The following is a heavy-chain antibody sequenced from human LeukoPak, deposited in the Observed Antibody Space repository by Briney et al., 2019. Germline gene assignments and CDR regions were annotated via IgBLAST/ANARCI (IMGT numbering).Heavy chain of an antibody. Sequence: GGSLRLSCAASGFTFSSYAMSWVRQAPGKGLEWVSAISGSGGSAYYADSVKGRFTISRDNSKNTLYLQMNSLRAEDTAVYYCARRQLVLFSGMDVWGQGTTVTVSS. CDR2: ISGSGGSA. V-gene: IGHV3-23*01. CDR3: ARRQLVLFSGMDV. J-gene: IGHJ6*02. D-gene: IGHD6-13*01. CDR1: GFTFSSYA.